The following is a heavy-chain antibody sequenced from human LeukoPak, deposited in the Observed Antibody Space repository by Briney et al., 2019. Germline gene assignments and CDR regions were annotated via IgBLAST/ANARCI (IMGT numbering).Heavy chain of an antibody. J-gene: IGHJ4*02. CDR3: ARDWGVGIRDDY. CDR1: GYGFTAYY. CDR2: IYPNSGGA. V-gene: IGHV1-2*02. Sequence: ASVSLSCKASGYGFTAYYIHWVRQAPGQGLEWMGWIYPNSGGANYARKFRGRVTLTRATSISTAYMELSRLRSDDTAVYYWARDWGVGIRDDYWGQGTLVTVS. D-gene: IGHD3-16*01.